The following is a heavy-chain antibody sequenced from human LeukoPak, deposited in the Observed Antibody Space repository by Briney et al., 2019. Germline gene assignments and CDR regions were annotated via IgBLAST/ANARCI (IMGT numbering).Heavy chain of an antibody. CDR2: ITGSGGNT. CDR1: GFTFSTYV. CDR3: AKRANYYGSGTYYNWYFDL. D-gene: IGHD3-10*01. V-gene: IGHV3-23*01. J-gene: IGHJ2*01. Sequence: GGSLRLSCAASGFTFSTYVMNWVRQAPGKGLEWVSGITGSGGNTYYADSVKGRFTISRDNSKNTPYVQMNRLRAEDTAVYYCAKRANYYGSGTYYNWYFDLWGRGTLVTVSS.